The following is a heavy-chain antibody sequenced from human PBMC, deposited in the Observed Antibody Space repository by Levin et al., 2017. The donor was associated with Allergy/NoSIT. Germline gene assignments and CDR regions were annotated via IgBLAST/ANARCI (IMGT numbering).Heavy chain of an antibody. J-gene: IGHJ4*02. D-gene: IGHD6-13*01. CDR3: AREAAGTWFDY. Sequence: SSETLSLTCTVSGGSISSYYWSWIRQPPGKGLEWIGYIYYSGSTNYNPSLKSRVTISVDTSKNQFSLKLSSVTAADTAVYYCAREAAGTWFDYWGQGTLVTVSS. V-gene: IGHV4-59*01. CDR2: IYYSGST. CDR1: GGSISSYY.